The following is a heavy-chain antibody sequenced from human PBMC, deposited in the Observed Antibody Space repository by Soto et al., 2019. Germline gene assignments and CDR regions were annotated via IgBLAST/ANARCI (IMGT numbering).Heavy chain of an antibody. CDR1: CYTLSRYG. V-gene: IGHV1-18*01. CDR3: ARVVVAATTGDYAFWFDP. CDR2: ISAYNGNT. J-gene: IGHJ5*02. Sequence: APVKVSCKASCYTLSRYGISWVRQAPGQGPEWMGWISAYNGNTNYAQKLQGRVTMTTDTSTSTAYMELRSLRSDDTAVYYCARVVVAATTGDYAFWFDPWGQGTLVTVSS. D-gene: IGHD2-15*01.